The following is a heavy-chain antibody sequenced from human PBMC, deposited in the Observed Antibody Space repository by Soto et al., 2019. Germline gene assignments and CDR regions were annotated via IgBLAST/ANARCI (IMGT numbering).Heavy chain of an antibody. CDR1: GGTFSSYA. V-gene: IGHV1-69*13. CDR3: AITMVRGVQTIYYYYGMDV. D-gene: IGHD3-10*01. J-gene: IGHJ6*02. CDR2: IIPIFGTA. Sequence: SVKVSCKASGGTFSSYAISWVRQAPGQGLEWMGGIIPIFGTANYAQKFQGRVTITADESTSTAYMELSSLRSEDTAVYYCAITMVRGVQTIYYYYGMDVWGQGTTVTVSS.